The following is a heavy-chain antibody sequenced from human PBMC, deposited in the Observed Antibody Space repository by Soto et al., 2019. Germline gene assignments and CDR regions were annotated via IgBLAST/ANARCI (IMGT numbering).Heavy chain of an antibody. CDR3: ARYWQWLGYNWFDP. J-gene: IGHJ5*02. CDR1: GGTFSSYA. V-gene: IGHV1-69*06. Sequence: ASVKVSCKASGGTFSSYAISWVRQAPGQGLEWMGGIIPIFGTANYAQKFQGRVTITADKSTSTAYMELSSLRSEDTAVYYCARYWQWLGYNWFDPWGQGTLVTV. CDR2: IIPIFGTA. D-gene: IGHD6-19*01.